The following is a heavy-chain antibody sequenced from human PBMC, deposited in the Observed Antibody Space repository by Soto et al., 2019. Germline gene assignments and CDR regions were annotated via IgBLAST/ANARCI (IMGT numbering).Heavy chain of an antibody. V-gene: IGHV1-3*01. CDR3: ARVSSSGYYDYFDY. CDR2: INAGNGNT. CDR1: GYTFTSYA. D-gene: IGHD3-22*01. J-gene: IGHJ4*02. Sequence: VASVKVSCKASGYTFTSYAMHWVRQAPGQRLEWMGWINAGNGNTKYSQKFQGRVTITRDTSASTAYMELSSLRSEDTAVYYCARVSSSGYYDYFDYWGQGTLVTVSS.